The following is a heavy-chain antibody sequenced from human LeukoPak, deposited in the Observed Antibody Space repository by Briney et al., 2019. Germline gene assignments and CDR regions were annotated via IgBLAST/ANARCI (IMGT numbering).Heavy chain of an antibody. CDR2: IYPGDSDT. CDR3: ARRAAVAVTPYFDY. D-gene: IGHD6-19*01. J-gene: IGHJ4*02. V-gene: IGHV5-51*01. CDR1: GYSFTSYW. Sequence: GESLKISRKGSGYSFTSYWIGWVRQMPGKGLEWMGIIYPGDSDTRYSPSFQGQVTISADKSISTAYLQWSSLKASDTAMYYCARRAAVAVTPYFDYWCQGTLVTVSS.